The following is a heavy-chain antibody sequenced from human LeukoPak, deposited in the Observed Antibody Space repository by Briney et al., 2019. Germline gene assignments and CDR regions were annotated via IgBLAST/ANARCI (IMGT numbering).Heavy chain of an antibody. D-gene: IGHD3-10*01. CDR2: ISGSGGST. CDR1: GFTFSSYA. V-gene: IGHV3-23*01. CDR3: AKSAYSTMAHHRYFDY. Sequence: GGSLRLSCAASGFTFSSYAMSWVRQAPGKGLEWVSAISGSGGSTYYADSVKGRFTISRDNSKNTLYLQMNSLIAEDTAVYYCAKSAYSTMAHHRYFDYWGQGTLVTVSS. J-gene: IGHJ4*02.